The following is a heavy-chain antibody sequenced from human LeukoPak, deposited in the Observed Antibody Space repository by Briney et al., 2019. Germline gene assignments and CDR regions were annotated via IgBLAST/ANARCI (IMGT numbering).Heavy chain of an antibody. V-gene: IGHV1-2*02. Sequence: GASVKVSCKASGYNYRDYYIHWVRHAPGQGLEWMGWINPHSGGTSYAPTFQGSVTMSSDTATNTAYMEMRRLRSDDTAVSYCARVNRFYEGTYPAGYDIWGQGTRVTVSS. CDR1: GYNYRDYY. D-gene: IGHD3-3*01. CDR2: INPHSGGT. CDR3: ARVNRFYEGTYPAGYDI. J-gene: IGHJ3*02.